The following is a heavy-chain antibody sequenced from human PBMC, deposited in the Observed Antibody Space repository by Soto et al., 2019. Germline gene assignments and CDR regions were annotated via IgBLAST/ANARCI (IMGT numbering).Heavy chain of an antibody. CDR1: GFIFTSYG. V-gene: IGHV3-30*03. CDR3: ARSRDGYSFYFYYGMDG. D-gene: IGHD4-4*01. Sequence: GGSLRLSCAASGFIFTSYGMHWVRQAPGKGLEWMALILHDGSAEYYADSVKGRFTISRDKSKNTLYLQMNSLTAEDTAIYYCARSRDGYSFYFYYGMDGWGQGTTVTVSS. J-gene: IGHJ6*02. CDR2: ILHDGSAE.